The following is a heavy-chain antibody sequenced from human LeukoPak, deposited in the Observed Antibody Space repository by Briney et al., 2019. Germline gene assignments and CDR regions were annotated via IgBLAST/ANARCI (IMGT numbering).Heavy chain of an antibody. D-gene: IGHD6-19*01. CDR1: GGSFSGYY. V-gene: IGHV4-4*07. CDR2: IYTSGST. Sequence: TSETLSLTCAVYGGSFSGYYWSWIRQPAGKGLEWIGRIYTSGSTNYNPSLKSRVTMSVDTSKNQFSLKLSSVTAADTAVYYCARESVQWLVQGWGQGTLVTVSS. CDR3: ARESVQWLVQG. J-gene: IGHJ4*02.